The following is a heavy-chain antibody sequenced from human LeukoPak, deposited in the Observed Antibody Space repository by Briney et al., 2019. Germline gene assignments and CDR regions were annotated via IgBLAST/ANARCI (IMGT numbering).Heavy chain of an antibody. CDR3: ARAGDDWNDGGYFDY. CDR1: GYTFTGYY. D-gene: IGHD1-1*01. J-gene: IGHJ4*02. Sequence: ASVKVSCKASGYTFTGYYMHWVRQAPGQRLEWMGRINPNSGGTNYAQKFQGRVTMTRDTSISTAYMELSRLRSGDTAVYYCARAGDDWNDGGYFDYWGQGTLVTVSS. V-gene: IGHV1-2*06. CDR2: INPNSGGT.